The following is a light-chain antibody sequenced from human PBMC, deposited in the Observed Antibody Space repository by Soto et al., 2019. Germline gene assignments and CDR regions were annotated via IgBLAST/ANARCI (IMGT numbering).Light chain of an antibody. J-gene: IGKJ4*01. CDR3: QKYKTWPLT. Sequence: ELVMTQSPATMSVSTGERATLACSASQSVSSNLVWYQQKPCHAPRLLLYRASTRATVIPARFSGSGSGTEFTLTINSLQSEDFAVYYCQKYKTWPLTFGGGTKGEIK. V-gene: IGKV3-15*01. CDR1: QSVSSN. CDR2: RAS.